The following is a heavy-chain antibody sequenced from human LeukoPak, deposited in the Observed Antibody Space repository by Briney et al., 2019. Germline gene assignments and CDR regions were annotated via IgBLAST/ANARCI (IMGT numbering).Heavy chain of an antibody. V-gene: IGHV4-34*01. CDR1: GGSFSGYY. CDR2: INHSGST. Sequence: PSETLSLTCAVYGGSFSGYYWSWIRQPPGKGLEWIGEINHSGSTNYNPSLKSQVTISVDTSKNQFSLKLSSVTAADTAVYYCGIATVYSSGWYYFDYWGQGTLVTVSS. J-gene: IGHJ4*02. CDR3: GIATVYSSGWYYFDY. D-gene: IGHD6-19*01.